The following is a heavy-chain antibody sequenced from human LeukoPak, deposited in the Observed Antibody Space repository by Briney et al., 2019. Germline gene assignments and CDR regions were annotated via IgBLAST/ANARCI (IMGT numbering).Heavy chain of an antibody. J-gene: IGHJ4*02. V-gene: IGHV1-46*01. CDR3: ARPTYSGYDTNFDY. Sequence: ASVKVSCKASGYTFTNHDIDWVRQAPGQGLEWMGIINPSGGSTSYAQKFQGRVTMTRDTSTSTVYTELSSLRSEDTAVYYCARPTYSGYDTNFDYWGQGILVTVSS. D-gene: IGHD5-12*01. CDR1: GYTFTNHD. CDR2: INPSGGST.